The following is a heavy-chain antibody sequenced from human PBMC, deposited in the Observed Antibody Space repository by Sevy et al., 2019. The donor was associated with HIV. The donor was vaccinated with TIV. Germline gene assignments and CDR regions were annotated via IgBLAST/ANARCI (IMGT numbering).Heavy chain of an antibody. D-gene: IGHD3-22*01. CDR2: ITGDSSYM. Sequence: GGSLRLSCAASGFTFSSYNMNWVRQAPGKGLEWISSITGDSSYMYDADSVKGRFTISRDNAKNSLYLHMNGLSAEDTAVYYCARDRPTLNYHASSGYNYYFDSWGQGTLVTVSS. V-gene: IGHV3-21*01. CDR1: GFTFSSYN. J-gene: IGHJ4*02. CDR3: ARDRPTLNYHASSGYNYYFDS.